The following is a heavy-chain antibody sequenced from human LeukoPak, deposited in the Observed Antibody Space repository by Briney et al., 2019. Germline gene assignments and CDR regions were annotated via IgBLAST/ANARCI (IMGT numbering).Heavy chain of an antibody. V-gene: IGHV3-11*01. CDR3: AAGVALDY. J-gene: IGHJ4*02. CDR1: GFNFSVYY. CDR2: ISKSGTTV. D-gene: IGHD3-3*01. Sequence: GALRLSCAASGFNFSVYYMTWIRQAPGNGLEWLSHISKSGTTVYYADSVKGRFTISRDSAKNSLYLHMNSLRAEDTAVYYCAAGVALDYWGQGALVTVSS.